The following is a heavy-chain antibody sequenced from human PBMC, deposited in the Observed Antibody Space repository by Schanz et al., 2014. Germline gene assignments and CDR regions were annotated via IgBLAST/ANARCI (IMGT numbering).Heavy chain of an antibody. D-gene: IGHD2-15*01. Sequence: QVQLVESGGGVVQPGGSLRLSCAASGFTFSSYGLHWVRQAPDKGLEWVSFIRYDGVNKYYADSVKGRFTISRDNSKNTVYLQMNSLRAEDTAVYYCARDPGGTKTHGLWGQGTLVTVSS. CDR3: ARDPGGTKTHGL. V-gene: IGHV3-30*02. J-gene: IGHJ4*02. CDR1: GFTFSSYG. CDR2: IRYDGVNK.